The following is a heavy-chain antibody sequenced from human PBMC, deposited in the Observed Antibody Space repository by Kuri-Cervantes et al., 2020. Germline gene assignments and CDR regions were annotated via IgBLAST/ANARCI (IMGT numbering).Heavy chain of an antibody. CDR1: GGSISSSSYY. J-gene: IGHJ4*02. V-gene: IGHV3-23*01. D-gene: IGHD2-15*01. CDR2: ISGSGGST. CDR3: AKTLIGYCSGGSCYQWNGADY. Sequence: GGSLRLSCTVSGGSISSSSYYWGWIRQPPGKGLEWVSAISGSGGSTYYADSVKGRFTISRDNSKNTLYLQMNSLRAEDTAVYYCAKTLIGYCSGGSCYQWNGADYWGQGTLVTVSS.